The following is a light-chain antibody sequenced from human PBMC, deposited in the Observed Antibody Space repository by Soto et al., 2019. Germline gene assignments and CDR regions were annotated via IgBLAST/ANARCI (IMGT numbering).Light chain of an antibody. Sequence: EIVMTQSPATLSVSPGERATLSCRASQSVSSNLAWYQKKPGQAPRLIIYVASTRATGIPARFSGSGSGTEFTLTISSLQSEDFAVYYCQQYNNWPPLTFGGGTKVEIK. CDR1: QSVSSN. V-gene: IGKV3-15*01. J-gene: IGKJ4*01. CDR3: QQYNNWPPLT. CDR2: VAS.